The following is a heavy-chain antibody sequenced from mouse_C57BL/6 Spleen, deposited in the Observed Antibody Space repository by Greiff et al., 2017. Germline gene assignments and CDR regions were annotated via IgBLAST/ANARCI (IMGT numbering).Heavy chain of an antibody. CDR2: IYPGGGYT. D-gene: IGHD4-1*01. Sequence: QVQLQQSGAELVRPGTSVKMSCKASGYTFTNYWIGWAKQRPGHGLEWIGDIYPGGGYTNYNEKFKGKATLTADKSSSTAYMQFSSLTSEDSAIYYCARGDHWAMDYWGQGTSVTVSS. CDR1: GYTFTNYW. CDR3: ARGDHWAMDY. J-gene: IGHJ4*01. V-gene: IGHV1-63*01.